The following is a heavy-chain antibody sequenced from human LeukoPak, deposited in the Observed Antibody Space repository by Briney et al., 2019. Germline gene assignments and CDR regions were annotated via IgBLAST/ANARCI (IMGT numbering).Heavy chain of an antibody. CDR2: ISSSSSYI. CDR3: ARDHCSSTSCYTGPNWFDP. Sequence: GGSLRLSCAASGFTFSSYSMNWVRQAPGKGLEWVSSISSSSSYIYYADSVKGRFTISRDNAKNSLYLQMNSLRAEDTAVYYCARDHCSSTSCYTGPNWFDPWGRGTLVTVSS. J-gene: IGHJ5*02. V-gene: IGHV3-21*01. CDR1: GFTFSSYS. D-gene: IGHD2-2*02.